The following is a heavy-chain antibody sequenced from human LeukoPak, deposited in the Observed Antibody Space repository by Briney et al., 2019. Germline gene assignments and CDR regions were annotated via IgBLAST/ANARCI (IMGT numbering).Heavy chain of an antibody. CDR2: MNPNSGNT. V-gene: IGHV1-8*03. J-gene: IGHJ3*02. CDR1: GYTFTSYD. D-gene: IGHD3-10*01. Sequence: ASVKVSCKASGYTFTSYDINWVRQATGQGLEWMGWMNPNSGNTGYAQKFQGRVTITRNTSISTAYMELSSLRSEDTAVYYCVRGRGVRGKNRKENAFDIWGQGTMVTVSS. CDR3: VRGRGVRGKNRKENAFDI.